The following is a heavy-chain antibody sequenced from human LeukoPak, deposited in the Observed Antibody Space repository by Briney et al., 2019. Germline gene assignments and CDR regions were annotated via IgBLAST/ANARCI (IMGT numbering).Heavy chain of an antibody. Sequence: SETLSLTCSVSGGTISSSSYYRGWIRQPPGKGLEWIGSIYYSGNTYFNPCLKSRVTISVDTSKNQFSLKLNSVTAADTAVYYCARTPRDGYNSPYFDYWGQGTLVTVSS. D-gene: IGHD5-24*01. V-gene: IGHV4-39*01. CDR3: ARTPRDGYNSPYFDY. J-gene: IGHJ4*02. CDR2: IYYSGNT. CDR1: GGTISSSSYY.